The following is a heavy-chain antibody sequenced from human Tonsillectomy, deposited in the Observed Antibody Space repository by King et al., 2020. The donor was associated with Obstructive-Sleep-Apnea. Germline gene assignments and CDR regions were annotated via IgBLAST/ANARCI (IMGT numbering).Heavy chain of an antibody. CDR3: AKDGDYYGSGSQTLLVDYGMDV. V-gene: IGHV1-69*01. D-gene: IGHD3-10*01. CDR2: IIPIFGTP. CDR1: GGTFSSYV. J-gene: IGHJ6*02. Sequence: VQLVQSGSEVKKPGSSVNVSCKASGGTFSSYVISWVRQAPGQGLEWIGGIIPIFGTPNKAQKFHGRVTLTAVESTRTASMELSSLRSEETAVYYCAKDGDYYGSGSQTLLVDYGMDVWGQGTTVTVSS.